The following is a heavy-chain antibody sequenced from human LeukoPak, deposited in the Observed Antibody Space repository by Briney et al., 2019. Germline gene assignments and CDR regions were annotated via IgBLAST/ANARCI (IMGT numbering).Heavy chain of an antibody. Sequence: KTSQTLSLTCTVSGGSISSGSYYWSWIRQPAGKGLEWIGRIYTSGSTNYNPSLKSRVTISVDTSKNQFSLKLSSGTAADTAVYYCARDTGGGQWELPWWESYYYYYYMDVWGKGTTVTVSS. CDR2: IYTSGST. V-gene: IGHV4-61*02. CDR1: GGSISSGSYY. J-gene: IGHJ6*03. D-gene: IGHD1-26*01. CDR3: ARDTGGGQWELPWWESYYYYYYMDV.